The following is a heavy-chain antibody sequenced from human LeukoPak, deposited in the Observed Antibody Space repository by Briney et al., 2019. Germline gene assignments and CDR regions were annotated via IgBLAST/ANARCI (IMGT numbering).Heavy chain of an antibody. Sequence: GGSLRLSCAASGFTLSSFEMHWVRQAPGKGLEWVAVISYDASHKYYADSVKGRFTISRDNSKNTLYLQMNSLRAEDTAVYYCARGPTFDWFDPWGQGTLVTVSS. V-gene: IGHV3-30*04. CDR3: ARGPTFDWFDP. CDR1: GFTLSSFE. CDR2: ISYDASHK. J-gene: IGHJ5*02. D-gene: IGHD3-16*01.